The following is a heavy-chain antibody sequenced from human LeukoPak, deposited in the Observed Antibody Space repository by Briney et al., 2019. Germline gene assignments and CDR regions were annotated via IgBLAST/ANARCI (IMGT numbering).Heavy chain of an antibody. J-gene: IGHJ4*02. D-gene: IGHD6-13*01. CDR1: GDSISSSNYY. Sequence: SETLSLTCTVSGDSISSSNYYWGWIRQPPGKGLEWIGSISYSRSTYYNPSLKSRVAISVDTSKNQFSLKLSSVTAADTAEYYCARPGSSTGWYYSDCWGQGTLVTVSS. V-gene: IGHV4-39*01. CDR2: ISYSRST. CDR3: ARPGSSTGWYYSDC.